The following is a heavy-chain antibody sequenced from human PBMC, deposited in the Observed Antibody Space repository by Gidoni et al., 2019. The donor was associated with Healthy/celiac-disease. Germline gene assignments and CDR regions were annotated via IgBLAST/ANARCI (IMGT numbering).Heavy chain of an antibody. CDR1: GYTFTSSG. Sequence: QVQLVQSGAEVKKPGASVNVSCKASGYTFTSSGISWVRQAPGKGLEWMGWISAYNGNINYAQKLQGRVNMTTDTSTSTAYIELRSMRSDDTAVYYGARESYYGSGSLPPFSDYWGQGTLVTVSA. J-gene: IGHJ4*02. D-gene: IGHD3-10*01. CDR3: ARESYYGSGSLPPFSDY. CDR2: ISAYNGNI. V-gene: IGHV1-18*01.